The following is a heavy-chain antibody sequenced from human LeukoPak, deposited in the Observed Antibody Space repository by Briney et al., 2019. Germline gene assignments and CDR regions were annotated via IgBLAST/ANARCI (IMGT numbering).Heavy chain of an antibody. V-gene: IGHV3-21*01. CDR1: GFTFSSYS. Sequence: GGSLRLSCAASGFTFSSYSMNWVRQAPGKGLEWVSSISSSSSYIYYADSVKGRFTISRDNAKNSLYLQMNSLRAEDTAVHYCARSCSSTSCSDYWGQGTLVTVSS. CDR2: ISSSSSYI. J-gene: IGHJ4*02. D-gene: IGHD2-2*01. CDR3: ARSCSSTSCSDY.